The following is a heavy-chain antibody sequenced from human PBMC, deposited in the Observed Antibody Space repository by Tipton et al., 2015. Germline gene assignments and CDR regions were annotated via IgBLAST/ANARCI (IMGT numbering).Heavy chain of an antibody. D-gene: IGHD5-24*01. CDR2: IFYTGST. J-gene: IGHJ4*02. CDR1: GGAITSDGFY. CDR3: ARDGYNSNYFDY. V-gene: IGHV4-31*03. Sequence: TLSLTCTVSGGAITSDGFYWSWIRQHPGKGLEWIGYIFYTGSTYYNPSLKSRATLSVDTSKNQFSLELSSVTAADTAVYYCARDGYNSNYFDYWGQGTLVTVS.